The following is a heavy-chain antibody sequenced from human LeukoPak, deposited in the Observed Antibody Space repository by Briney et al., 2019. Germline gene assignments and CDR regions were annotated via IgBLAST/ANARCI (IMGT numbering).Heavy chain of an antibody. D-gene: IGHD3-22*01. J-gene: IGHJ3*02. CDR2: IYYSGST. CDR1: GGSVTSSGYY. Sequence: SETLSLTCTVSGGSVTSSGYYWSWVRQPPGKGLEYIGYIYYSGSTNYNPSLKSRVTISVDTSKNQFSLKLRSVTAADTAVYYCARDSASTGYMYAFDIWCQGTMVTVSS. V-gene: IGHV4-61*08. CDR3: ARDSASTGYMYAFDI.